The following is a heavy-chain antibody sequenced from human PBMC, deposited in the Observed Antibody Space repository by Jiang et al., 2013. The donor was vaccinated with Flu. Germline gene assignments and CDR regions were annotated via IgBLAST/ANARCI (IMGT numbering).Heavy chain of an antibody. Sequence: VQLVESGAEVKKPGASVKVSCKASGYTFTSYYMHWVRQAPGQGLEWMGIINPSGGSTSYAQKFQGRVTMTRDTSTSTVYMELSSLRSEDTAVYYCALCHGCYYDSSGYYSTFDYWGQGTPGHRLL. D-gene: IGHD3-22*01. CDR1: GYTFTSYY. CDR2: INPSGGST. J-gene: IGHJ4*02. CDR3: ALCHGCYYDSSGYYSTFDY. V-gene: IGHV1-46*01.